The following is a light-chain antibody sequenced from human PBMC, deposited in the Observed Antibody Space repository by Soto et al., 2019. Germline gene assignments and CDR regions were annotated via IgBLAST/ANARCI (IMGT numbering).Light chain of an antibody. CDR3: QQYGSIPWM. V-gene: IGKV3-20*01. J-gene: IGKJ1*01. Sequence: EIVLTQSPGTMSLPPGERATLSCRASQSVSSYLAWYQLKPGQAPRLLIYDASSRATGIPDRFSGSGSGTDFTLTISRLEPEDFAVYYCQQYGSIPWMFGQGTK. CDR2: DAS. CDR1: QSVSSY.